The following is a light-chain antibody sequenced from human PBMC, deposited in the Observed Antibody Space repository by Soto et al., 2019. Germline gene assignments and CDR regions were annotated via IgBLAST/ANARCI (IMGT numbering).Light chain of an antibody. CDR1: QSIGSW. CDR2: KAS. J-gene: IGKJ1*01. Sequence: TITCRASQSIGSWLAWYQQKPGKAPKLLIYKASSLESGVPSRFSGSGSGTEFTLTISSLQPDDFATYYCQHYNSYSEAFGQGTKVDIK. V-gene: IGKV1-5*03. CDR3: QHYNSYSEA.